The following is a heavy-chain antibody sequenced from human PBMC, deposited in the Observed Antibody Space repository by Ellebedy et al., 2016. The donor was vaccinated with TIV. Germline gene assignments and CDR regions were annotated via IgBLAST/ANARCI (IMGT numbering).Heavy chain of an antibody. D-gene: IGHD7-27*01. J-gene: IGHJ4*02. V-gene: IGHV3-30*18. CDR2: ISYDGNDK. CDR3: AKDLPNWANDY. CDR1: GFTFSNYG. Sequence: GGSLRLSXTASGFTFSNYGLHWVRQAPGKGLEWVAFISYDGNDKNYADSVKGRFTISRDNAKNLVYLQMNSLRVDDTAVYYCAKDLPNWANDYWGQGALVTVSS.